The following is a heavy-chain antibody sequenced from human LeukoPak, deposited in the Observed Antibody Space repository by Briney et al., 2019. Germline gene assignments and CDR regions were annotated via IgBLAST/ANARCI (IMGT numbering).Heavy chain of an antibody. V-gene: IGHV5-51*01. D-gene: IGHD3-22*01. CDR1: GYSFTRYW. CDR3: ARRPGDYYYDSSADYYFDY. CDR2: IYPGDSDT. J-gene: IGHJ4*02. Sequence: GESLKISCKGSGYSFTRYWIGWVRQMPGKGLEWMGIIYPGDSDTRYSPSFQGQVTISADKSISTAYLQWSSLKASDTAMYYCARRPGDYYYDSSADYYFDYWGQGTLVTVSS.